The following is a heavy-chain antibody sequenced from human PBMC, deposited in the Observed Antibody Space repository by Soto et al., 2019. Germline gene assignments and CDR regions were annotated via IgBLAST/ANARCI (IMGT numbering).Heavy chain of an antibody. CDR2: LSGSGGTT. V-gene: IGHV3-23*01. CDR1: GFTFSTYA. Sequence: EVQLLESGGGLVQPGGSLRLSCSTSGFTFSTYAMNWVRQAPGKGLEWVSGLSGSGGTTYYADSVRGRFTISRDNSKNTLYLQMNSLRAEDTAVYYCAKEPEGYWGQGTLVTVSS. CDR3: AKEPEGY. J-gene: IGHJ4*02.